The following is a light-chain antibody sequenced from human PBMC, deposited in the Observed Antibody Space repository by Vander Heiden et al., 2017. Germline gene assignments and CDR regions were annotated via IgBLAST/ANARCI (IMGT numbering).Light chain of an antibody. CDR2: RNN. V-gene: IGLV10-54*04. Sequence: VSNGLRQTVTLTCTANSKNVGNDGTSWLQQHQGHPPKLLSYRNNNRPSGIAERFSASRSGKTASLNITGLQPEDEADYYCSASADSLSAVVFGPGTKLTVL. CDR1: SKNVGNDG. J-gene: IGLJ1*01. CDR3: SASADSLSAVV.